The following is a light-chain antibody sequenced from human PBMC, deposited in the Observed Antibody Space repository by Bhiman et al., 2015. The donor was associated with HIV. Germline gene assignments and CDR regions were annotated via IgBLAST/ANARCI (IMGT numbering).Light chain of an antibody. Sequence: QSALTQPASVSGSPGQSIAISCTGTSSDVGAYNYVSWYQQHPGKAPKLVIYDVTNRPSGVSDRFSGSKSGNTASLTISGLQAEDEADYYCGSYTSSSTSDYVFGTRTKVTVL. J-gene: IGLJ1*01. V-gene: IGLV2-14*03. CDR3: GSYTSSSTSDYV. CDR2: DVT. CDR1: SSDVGAYNY.